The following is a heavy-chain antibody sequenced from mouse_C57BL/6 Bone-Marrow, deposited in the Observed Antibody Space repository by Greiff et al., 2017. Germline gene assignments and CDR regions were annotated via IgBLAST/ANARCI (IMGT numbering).Heavy chain of an antibody. CDR2: IRLRSDNYST. CDR3: TVLMITTVYYYAMDY. J-gene: IGHJ4*01. V-gene: IGHV6-3*01. Sequence: EVKVEESGGGLVQPGGSMKLSCVASGFTFSNYWMNWVRQSPEKGLEWVAQIRLRSDNYSTHYAASVKGRFTISRDDSKSSVYLQMNNIRAEDTEIYYCTVLMITTVYYYAMDYWGQGTSVTVSS. CDR1: GFTFSNYW. D-gene: IGHD2-4*01.